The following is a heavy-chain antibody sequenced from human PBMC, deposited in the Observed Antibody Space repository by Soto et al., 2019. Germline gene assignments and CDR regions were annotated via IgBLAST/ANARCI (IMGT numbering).Heavy chain of an antibody. J-gene: IGHJ5*02. CDR2: IYYSGST. CDR3: ARDLRVEMATIGIWFDP. CDR1: GGSISSGGYY. Sequence: TLSLTCTVSGGSISSGGYYWSWIRQHPGKGLEWIGYIYYSGSTYYNPSLKSRVTISVDTSKNQFSLKLSSVTAADTAVYYCARDLRVEMATIGIWFDPWGQGTLVTVSS. D-gene: IGHD5-12*01. V-gene: IGHV4-31*03.